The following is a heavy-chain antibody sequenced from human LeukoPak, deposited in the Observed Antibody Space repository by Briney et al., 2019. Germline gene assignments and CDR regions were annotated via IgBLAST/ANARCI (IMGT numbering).Heavy chain of an antibody. Sequence: GGSLRLSCAASGFTFSSYSMNWVRQAPGKGLEWVSYISSSSSTIYYADSVKGRFTISRDNAKNSLYLQMNSLRAEDTAVYYCAKDPDYYGSGSHVDYWGQGTLVTVSS. CDR1: GFTFSSYS. CDR2: ISSSSSTI. V-gene: IGHV3-48*01. CDR3: AKDPDYYGSGSHVDY. J-gene: IGHJ4*02. D-gene: IGHD3-10*01.